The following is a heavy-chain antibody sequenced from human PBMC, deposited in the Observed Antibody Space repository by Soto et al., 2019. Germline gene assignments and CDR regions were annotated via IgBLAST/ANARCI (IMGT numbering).Heavy chain of an antibody. CDR3: AREQTTVTMTRVSYMDV. V-gene: IGHV3-9*01. CDR2: ITWSGGTR. CDR1: GFTFDDYA. D-gene: IGHD4-4*01. J-gene: IGHJ6*03. Sequence: GGSLRLSCVASGFTFDDYAMHWVRQAPGKGLEWVSGITWSGGTRDYADSVKGRFTISRDNAKNSLYLQMNSLRAEDTAVYYCAREQTTVTMTRVSYMDVWGKGTTVTVSS.